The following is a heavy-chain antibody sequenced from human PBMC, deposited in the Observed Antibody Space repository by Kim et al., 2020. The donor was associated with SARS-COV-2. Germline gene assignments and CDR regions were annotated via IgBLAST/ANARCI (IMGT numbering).Heavy chain of an antibody. D-gene: IGHD6-13*01. CDR3: ARERGGNSSSWYWDVFDI. V-gene: IGHV3-21*01. CDR2: ISSSSTFI. CDR1: GFTFSSYN. Sequence: GGSLRLSCAASGFTFSSYNMNWVRQAPGKGLEWVSSISSSSTFIYYADSVKGRFTISRDNAKNSLYLQMNSLRAEDTAVYYCARERGGNSSSWYWDVFDIWGQGTMVTVSS. J-gene: IGHJ3*02.